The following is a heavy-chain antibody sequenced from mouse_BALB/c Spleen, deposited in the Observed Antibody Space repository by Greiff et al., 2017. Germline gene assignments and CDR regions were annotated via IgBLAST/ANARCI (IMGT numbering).Heavy chain of an antibody. CDR1: GFNIKDTY. J-gene: IGHJ3*01. Sequence: EVQGVESGAELVKPGASVKLSCTASGFNIKDTYMHWVKQGPEQGLEWIGRIDPANGNTKYDPKFQGKATITADTSSNTAYLQLSSLTSEDTAVYYCARWDQGFAYWGQGTLVTVSA. CDR3: ARWDQGFAY. V-gene: IGHV14-3*02. D-gene: IGHD4-1*01. CDR2: IDPANGNT.